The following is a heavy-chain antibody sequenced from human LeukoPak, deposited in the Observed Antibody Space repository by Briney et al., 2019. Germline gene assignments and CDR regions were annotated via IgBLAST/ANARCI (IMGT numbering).Heavy chain of an antibody. J-gene: IGHJ4*02. CDR3: ATSGSYRFDY. V-gene: IGHV3-23*01. D-gene: IGHD1-26*01. Sequence: AGSLTLSCAASGFTFSNFAMNWVRQPPGKGLEWDSDISGGGYATFLAASVKGRITISRDNSKNTVFLQMNRLRAEDTAVYYCATSGSYRFDYWGQGTLVTVSS. CDR2: ISGGGYAT. CDR1: GFTFSNFA.